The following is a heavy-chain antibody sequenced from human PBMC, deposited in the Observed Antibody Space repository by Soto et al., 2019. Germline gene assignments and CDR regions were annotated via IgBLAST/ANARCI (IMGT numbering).Heavy chain of an antibody. Sequence: SLRLSCAASGFTFSDYYMSWIRQAPGKGLEWVSYISSSGSTIYYADSVKGRFTISRDNAKNSLYLKMNSLRAEDTAVYYCARGENTQLVLDVWGKGTTVTVSS. CDR1: GFTFSDYY. J-gene: IGHJ6*04. CDR3: ARGENTQLVLDV. V-gene: IGHV3-11*01. CDR2: ISSSGSTI. D-gene: IGHD6-6*01.